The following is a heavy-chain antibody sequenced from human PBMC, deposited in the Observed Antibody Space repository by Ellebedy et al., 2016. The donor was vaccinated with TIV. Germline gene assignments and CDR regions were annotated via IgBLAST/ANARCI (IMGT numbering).Heavy chain of an antibody. CDR1: GYSFTTRW. Sequence: PGGSLRLSCQGSGYSFTTRWIGWALQMPGKGLAWGGNIHPADSHTKYSPSFQGQVTISADKSISTAYLQLSNLKASDTAIYYCSIAVDGTTWFDPWGQGTLVTVSS. CDR2: IHPADSHT. D-gene: IGHD5-24*01. J-gene: IGHJ5*02. V-gene: IGHV5-51*01. CDR3: SIAVDGTTWFDP.